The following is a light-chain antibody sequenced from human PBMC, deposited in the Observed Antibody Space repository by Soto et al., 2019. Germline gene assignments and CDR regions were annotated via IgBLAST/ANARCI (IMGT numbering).Light chain of an antibody. Sequence: DIQMTQSPSSLSASVGDRVTITCRASQGIRNYLAWYQQKPGKVPKLLISAASTLRSGVPSRFSGSGSGTDFTLTVSSLQPEDVATYCCPGYDSAPSSFGAG. V-gene: IGKV1-27*01. CDR2: AAS. CDR3: PGYDSAPSS. J-gene: IGKJ3*01. CDR1: QGIRNY.